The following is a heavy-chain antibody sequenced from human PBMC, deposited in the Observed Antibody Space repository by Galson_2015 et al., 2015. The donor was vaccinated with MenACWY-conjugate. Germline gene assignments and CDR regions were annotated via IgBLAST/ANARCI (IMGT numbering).Heavy chain of an antibody. D-gene: IGHD1/OR15-1a*01. CDR1: GFTFINYA. V-gene: IGHV3-23*01. Sequence: SLRLSCAASGFTFINYAVAWVRQPPGKGLEWVSAISSSGSNTYYADSARGRFAISRDNSKNTVYLHLSSLRAEDTAIYFCARRTDWGTEQRPDLDFWGQGTLVTVSS. CDR3: ARRTDWGTEQRPDLDF. J-gene: IGHJ4*02. CDR2: ISSSGSNT.